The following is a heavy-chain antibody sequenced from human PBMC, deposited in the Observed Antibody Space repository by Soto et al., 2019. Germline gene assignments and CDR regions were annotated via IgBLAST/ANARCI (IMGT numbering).Heavy chain of an antibody. CDR3: GRAHRDLQQLVHYYYSMDV. CDR1: SAPVSSTTYT. V-gene: IGHV4-39*01. D-gene: IGHD6-13*01. Sequence: SETLSLTCTVSSAPVSSTTYTWGWIRQPPGKGLEWVASVYYGGRSYYNPSLNNRVTISVDTSKNQFSLKMTSVTAADTAVFYCGRAHRDLQQLVHYYYSMDVWGQGTTVT. J-gene: IGHJ6*02. CDR2: VYYGGRS.